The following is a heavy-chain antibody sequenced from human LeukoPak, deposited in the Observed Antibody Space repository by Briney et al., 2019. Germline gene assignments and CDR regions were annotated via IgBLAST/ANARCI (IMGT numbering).Heavy chain of an antibody. CDR3: AELGITMIGGV. CDR2: IYADGGR. J-gene: IGHJ6*04. V-gene: IGHV3-53*01. D-gene: IGHD3-10*02. Sequence: GGSLRLSCAASGFSVSNNYMNWVRQAPGKGLEWVSVIYADGGRYYADSVKGRFTISRDNAKNSLYLQMNSLRAEDTAVYYCAELGITMIGGVWGKGTTVTISS. CDR1: GFSVSNNY.